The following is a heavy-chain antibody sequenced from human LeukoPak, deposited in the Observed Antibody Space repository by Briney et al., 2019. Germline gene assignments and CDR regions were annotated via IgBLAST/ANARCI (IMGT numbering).Heavy chain of an antibody. CDR3: ARHAQGYSYGYDWFDP. CDR1: GGSISRYY. V-gene: IGHV4-4*07. D-gene: IGHD5-18*01. J-gene: IGHJ5*02. Sequence: SETLSLTCTVSGGSISRYYWSWLRQPAGKGLEWIGRIYTSGSTNYNPSLKSRVTISVDTSKNQFSLKLSSVTAADTAVYYCARHAQGYSYGYDWFDPWGQGTLVTVSS. CDR2: IYTSGST.